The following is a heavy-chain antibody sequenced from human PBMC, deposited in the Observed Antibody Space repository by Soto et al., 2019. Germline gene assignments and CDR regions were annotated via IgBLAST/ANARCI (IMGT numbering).Heavy chain of an antibody. D-gene: IGHD6-13*01. Sequence: SETLSLTCTVSGGSISSSSYYWGWIRQPPGKGLEWIGSIYYSGSTYYNPSLKSRVTISVDTSKNQFSLKLSSVTAADTAVYYCARRSSWSRGRLDYWGQGTLVTVSS. CDR2: IYYSGST. V-gene: IGHV4-39*01. CDR1: GGSISSSSYY. J-gene: IGHJ4*02. CDR3: ARRSSWSRGRLDY.